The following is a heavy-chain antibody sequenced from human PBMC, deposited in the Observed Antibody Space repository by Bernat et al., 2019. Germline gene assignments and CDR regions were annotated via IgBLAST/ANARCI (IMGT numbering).Heavy chain of an antibody. CDR2: ISSSGSTI. Sequence: EVQLVESGGGLVQPGGSLRLSCAASGFTFSSYEMNWVRQAPGKGLEWVSYISSSGSTIYYEDSVKGRFTISRDNAKNSLYLQMNSLRAEDTAVYYCARDRSGYSSSWEVYWGQGTLVTVSS. V-gene: IGHV3-48*03. CDR1: GFTFSSYE. CDR3: ARDRSGYSSSWEVY. J-gene: IGHJ4*02. D-gene: IGHD6-13*01.